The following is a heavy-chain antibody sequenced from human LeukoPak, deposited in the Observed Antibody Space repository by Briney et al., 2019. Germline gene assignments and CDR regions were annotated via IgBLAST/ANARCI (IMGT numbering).Heavy chain of an antibody. Sequence: GGSLRLSCAASGFTFSSYAMSWVRQAPGKGLEWVSGITGSGGSTYYADSVKGRFTISRDNSKNTLYLQMNSLRAEDTAVYYCAKDDVAAAASDYWGQGTLVTVSS. V-gene: IGHV3-23*01. J-gene: IGHJ4*02. CDR2: ITGSGGST. CDR1: GFTFSSYA. D-gene: IGHD6-13*01. CDR3: AKDDVAAAASDY.